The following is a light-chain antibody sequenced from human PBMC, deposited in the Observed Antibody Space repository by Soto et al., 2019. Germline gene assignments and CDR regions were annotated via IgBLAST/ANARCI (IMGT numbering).Light chain of an antibody. CDR1: SSDVGGYNY. CDR2: DVS. V-gene: IGLV2-11*01. CDR3: CSYAGSYTYV. Sequence: QSVLTQPRSVSGAPGQSVTICCTGTSSDVGGYNYGSWYQQHRGKAPKLMIYDVSKRPSGVPDRFSGSKSGNTASLTISGLQAEDEADYYCCSYAGSYTYVFGTGTKVTVL. J-gene: IGLJ1*01.